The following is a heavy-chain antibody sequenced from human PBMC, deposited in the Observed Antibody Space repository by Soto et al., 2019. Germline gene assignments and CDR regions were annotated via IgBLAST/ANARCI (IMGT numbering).Heavy chain of an antibody. J-gene: IGHJ4*02. Sequence: QVQLVQSGTEVKKPGASVKVSCKASGYTFLDFYIHWVRQAPGQGLEWMGFINPSGGGTTYAQQFQGSLTMTRDTSTSTVYMELISLRSEDTAIYYCARDKPFSAGYWGQGTLVT. D-gene: IGHD3-3*02. CDR1: GYTFLDFY. V-gene: IGHV1-46*03. CDR3: ARDKPFSAGY. CDR2: INPSGGGT.